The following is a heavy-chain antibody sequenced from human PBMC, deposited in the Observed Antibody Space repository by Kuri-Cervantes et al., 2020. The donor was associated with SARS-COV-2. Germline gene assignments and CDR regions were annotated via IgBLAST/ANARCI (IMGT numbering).Heavy chain of an antibody. CDR2: IYYSGST. Sequence: SETLSLTCTVSGGSISSSSYYWSWIRQPPGKGLEWIGYIYYSGSTNYNPSLKSRVTISVDTSKNQFSLKLSSVTAADTAVYYCARGAVVRGPKYYFDYWGQGTLVTVSS. CDR3: ARGAVVRGPKYYFDY. CDR1: GGSISSSSYY. D-gene: IGHD3-10*01. J-gene: IGHJ4*02. V-gene: IGHV4-61*01.